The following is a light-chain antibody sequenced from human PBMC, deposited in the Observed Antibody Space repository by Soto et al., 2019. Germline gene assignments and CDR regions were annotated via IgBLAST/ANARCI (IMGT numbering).Light chain of an antibody. CDR2: DVT. CDR1: SRDVGGYDY. V-gene: IGLV2-14*01. J-gene: IGLJ1*01. Sequence: QSALTQPASVSGSPGHSITISCTGTSRDVGGYDYVSWYQQHPGKAPKLMIYDVTNRPSGVSNRFSGSKSGNTASLTIFGLQAEDEASYYCSSYTSSTSYVVGTGTKVTVL. CDR3: SSYTSSTSYV.